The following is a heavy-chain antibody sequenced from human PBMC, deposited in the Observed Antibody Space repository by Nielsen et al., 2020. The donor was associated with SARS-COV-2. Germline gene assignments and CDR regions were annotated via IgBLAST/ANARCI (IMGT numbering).Heavy chain of an antibody. Sequence: GESLKISCAASGFTFSSYSMNWVRQAPGKGLEWVSYISSSSSTIYYADSVKGRFTISRDNAKNSLYLQMNSLRAEDTAVYYCATLEVVVVTAAYYYYYYMDVWGKGTTVTVSS. J-gene: IGHJ6*03. CDR3: ATLEVVVVTAAYYYYYYMDV. CDR2: ISSSSSTI. V-gene: IGHV3-48*04. CDR1: GFTFSSYS. D-gene: IGHD2-21*02.